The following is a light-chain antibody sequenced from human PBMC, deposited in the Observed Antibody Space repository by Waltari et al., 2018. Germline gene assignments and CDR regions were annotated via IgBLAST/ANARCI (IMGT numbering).Light chain of an antibody. CDR1: QSLLYNSNNKNY. J-gene: IGKJ2*01. CDR2: WAS. CDR3: QQYYSIPYT. Sequence: DIVMTQSPDSLAVSLGERATINCKSSQSLLYNSNNKNYLAWYQLKPGQPPRLLIYWASTRESGVPDRFSGSGSGTDFTLTISSLLAEDVAVYYCQQYYSIPYTFGQGTKLEIK. V-gene: IGKV4-1*01.